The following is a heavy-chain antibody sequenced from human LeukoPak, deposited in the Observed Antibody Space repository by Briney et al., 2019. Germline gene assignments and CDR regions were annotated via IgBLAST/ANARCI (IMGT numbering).Heavy chain of an antibody. V-gene: IGHV1-18*01. CDR3: ARAPWSAGVTGKLDY. CDR1: GYTFTSYG. CDR2: ISVYNGNT. D-gene: IGHD3-10*01. Sequence: GASVKVSCKASGYTFTSYGISWVRQAPGQGLEWMGWISVYNGNTNYAQTLQGRGTMTTGTSTNTAYMELRSLRSDDTAVYYCARAPWSAGVTGKLDYWGRGTLVTVSS. J-gene: IGHJ4*02.